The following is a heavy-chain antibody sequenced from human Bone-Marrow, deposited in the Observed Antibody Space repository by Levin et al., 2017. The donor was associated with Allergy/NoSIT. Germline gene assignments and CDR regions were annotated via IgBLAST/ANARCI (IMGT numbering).Heavy chain of an antibody. Sequence: GESLKISCAASGFTVSSHYMSWVRQAPGKGLEWVSVIYSGGSTYYADSVKGRFTISRDNSKNTLYLQMNSLRAEDTAVYYCAREVIPRGWFDPWGQGTLVTVSS. CDR3: AREVIPRGWFDP. V-gene: IGHV3-66*01. J-gene: IGHJ5*02. CDR1: GFTVSSHY. CDR2: IYSGGST. D-gene: IGHD4-23*01.